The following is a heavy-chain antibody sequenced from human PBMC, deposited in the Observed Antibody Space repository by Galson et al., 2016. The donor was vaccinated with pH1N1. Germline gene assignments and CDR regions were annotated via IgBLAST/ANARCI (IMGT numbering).Heavy chain of an antibody. CDR1: GFTFSSYW. CDR2: INSDGSST. J-gene: IGHJ2*01. CDR3: ARFEYGDYVKYSDL. D-gene: IGHD4-17*01. V-gene: IGHV3-74*01. Sequence: SLRLSCAASGFTFSSYWMHWVRQSPGKGLVWVSRINSDGSSTNYADSVKGLFTISRDNAKNTLYLQMNSLRAEDTAMYYCARFEYGDYVKYSDLWGRGTLVTVSS.